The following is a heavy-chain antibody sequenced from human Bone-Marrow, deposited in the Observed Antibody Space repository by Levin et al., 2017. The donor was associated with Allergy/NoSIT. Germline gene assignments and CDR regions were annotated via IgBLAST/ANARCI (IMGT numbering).Heavy chain of an antibody. D-gene: IGHD3-10*01. CDR1: GGSISGYY. CDR2: VHYRGTT. J-gene: IGHJ4*02. Sequence: PSETLSLTCTVSGGSISGYYWGWIRQTPGKGLEWIGYVHYRGTTNYNSTLRGRVTISVDTSENQFSLNLNSVTAADTAVYYCARHGSSAGHTYYDYWGQGTLVTVSS. CDR3: ARHGSSAGHTYYDY. V-gene: IGHV4-59*08.